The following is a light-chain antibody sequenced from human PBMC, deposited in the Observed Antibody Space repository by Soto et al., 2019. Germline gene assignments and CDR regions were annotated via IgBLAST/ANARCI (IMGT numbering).Light chain of an antibody. J-gene: IGKJ5*01. CDR2: GAS. Sequence: ENGLTQSPGTLSLSPGERATLSCRASQSVSSSYLAWYQQKPGQAPRLLIYGASSRATGIPDRFSGSGSGTDFTLTISRLEPEDFAVSYCQQYGSSPWITFGQGTRLEIK. CDR1: QSVSSSY. V-gene: IGKV3-20*01. CDR3: QQYGSSPWIT.